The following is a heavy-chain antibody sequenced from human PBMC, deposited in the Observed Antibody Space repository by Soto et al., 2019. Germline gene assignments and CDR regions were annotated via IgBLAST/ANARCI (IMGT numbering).Heavy chain of an antibody. D-gene: IGHD1-7*01. V-gene: IGHV4-31*03. J-gene: IGHJ5*02. CDR1: GGSISSGGYY. Sequence: SETLSLTCTVSGGSISSGGYYWSWIRQHPGKGLEWIGYIYYSGSTYYNPSLKSRVTISVDTSKNQFSLKLSSVTAADTAVYYCARDWYISGTTEWFDPWGQGTLVTVSS. CDR3: ARDWYISGTTEWFDP. CDR2: IYYSGST.